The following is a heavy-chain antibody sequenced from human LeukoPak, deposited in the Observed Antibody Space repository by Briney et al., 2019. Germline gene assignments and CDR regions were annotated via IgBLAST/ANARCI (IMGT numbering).Heavy chain of an antibody. CDR3: AKEITMVRGVKPNWFDP. D-gene: IGHD3-10*01. Sequence: GGSLRLSCAAPGFTFSSYATSWVRQAPGKGLEWVSAISGSGGSTYYADSVKGRFTISRDNSKNTLYLQMNSLRAEDTAVYFCAKEITMVRGVKPNWFDPWGQGTLVTVSS. V-gene: IGHV3-23*01. CDR2: ISGSGGST. J-gene: IGHJ5*02. CDR1: GFTFSSYA.